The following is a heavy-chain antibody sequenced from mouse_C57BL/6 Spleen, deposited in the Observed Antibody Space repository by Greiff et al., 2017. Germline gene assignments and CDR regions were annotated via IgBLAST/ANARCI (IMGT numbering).Heavy chain of an antibody. CDR3: ARGDYGFAY. V-gene: IGHV1-61*01. J-gene: IGHJ3*01. CDR1: GYTFTSYW. Sequence: QVQLQQPGAELVRPGSSVKLSCKASGYTFTSYWMAWVKQRPGQGLEWIGNIYPSDSETHYNQKFKDKATLTVDKSSSTAYMQLSSLTSEDSAVYYCARGDYGFAYWGQGTLVTVSA. D-gene: IGHD2-4*01. CDR2: IYPSDSET.